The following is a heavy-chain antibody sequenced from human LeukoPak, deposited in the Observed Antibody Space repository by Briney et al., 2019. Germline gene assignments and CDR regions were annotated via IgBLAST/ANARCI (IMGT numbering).Heavy chain of an antibody. Sequence: PSETLSLTCAVYGGSFSGYYWSWIRQPPGKGLEWIGEINHSGSTNYNPSLKSRVTISVDTSKNQFSLKLSSVTAADTAVYYCARTYYDFWSGYLKVKVSYFDYWGQGTLVTVSS. D-gene: IGHD3-3*01. CDR1: GGSFSGYY. V-gene: IGHV4-34*01. J-gene: IGHJ4*02. CDR3: ARTYYDFWSGYLKVKVSYFDY. CDR2: INHSGST.